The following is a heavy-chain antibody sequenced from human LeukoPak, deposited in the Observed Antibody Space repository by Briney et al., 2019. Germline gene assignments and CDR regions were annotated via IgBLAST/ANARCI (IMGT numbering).Heavy chain of an antibody. CDR3: ARGDWNYREGSRTIDY. V-gene: IGHV1-69*05. CDR1: GGTSNSFA. J-gene: IGHJ4*02. D-gene: IGHD1-7*01. Sequence: SVKVSCKASGGTSNSFAISWVRQAPGQGLEWMGRIIPIFGTQNYAQKFQGRVTFTTDESTSTAHMELSSLRSEDTAVYYCARGDWNYREGSRTIDYWGQGTLVTVSS. CDR2: IIPIFGTQ.